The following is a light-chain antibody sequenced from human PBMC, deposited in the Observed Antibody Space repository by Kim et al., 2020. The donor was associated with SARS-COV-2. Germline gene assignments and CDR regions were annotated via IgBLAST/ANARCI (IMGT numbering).Light chain of an antibody. CDR2: GAS. CDR1: QSISIS. Sequence: DIQMTQSPSSLSASVGDRVTITCRASQSISISLNWYQQKPGKAPKVLISGASTLQSGVPSRFSGGGSGQDFPLPISSLKPEVFAPSYCKQSYSPRLTFGGGTKVDIK. V-gene: IGKV1-39*01. CDR3: KQSYSPRLT. J-gene: IGKJ4*01.